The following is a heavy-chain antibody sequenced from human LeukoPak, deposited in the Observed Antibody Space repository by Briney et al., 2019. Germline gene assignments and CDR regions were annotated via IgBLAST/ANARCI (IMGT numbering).Heavy chain of an antibody. J-gene: IGHJ3*02. Sequence: GESLKISCKGSGYSFTSYWIGWVRQMPGKGLEWMGIIYPGDSDTRYSPSFQGQVTISADKSISTAYLQWSSLKASDTAMYYCARPNSSGWYWDAFDIWGQGTMVTVSS. D-gene: IGHD6-19*01. CDR3: ARPNSSGWYWDAFDI. CDR2: IYPGDSDT. CDR1: GYSFTSYW. V-gene: IGHV5-51*01.